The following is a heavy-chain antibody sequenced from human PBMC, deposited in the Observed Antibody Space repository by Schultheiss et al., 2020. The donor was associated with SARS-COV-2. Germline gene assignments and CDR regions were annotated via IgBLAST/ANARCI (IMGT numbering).Heavy chain of an antibody. CDR1: GFTFSSYA. J-gene: IGHJ4*02. V-gene: IGHV3-30*01. Sequence: GGSLRLSCAASGFTFSSYAMHWVRQAPGKGLEWVAVISYDGRNKYYADSVKGRFTISRDNSKNTLYLQMNSLRAEDTAVYYCARVDTAMVRFDYWGQGTLVTVSS. D-gene: IGHD5-18*01. CDR3: ARVDTAMVRFDY. CDR2: ISYDGRNK.